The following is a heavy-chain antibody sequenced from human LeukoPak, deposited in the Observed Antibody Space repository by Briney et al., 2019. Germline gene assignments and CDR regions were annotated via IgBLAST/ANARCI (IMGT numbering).Heavy chain of an antibody. CDR1: GYRFTSYW. D-gene: IGHD5-24*01. J-gene: IGHJ4*02. CDR2: IDPSDSYT. CDR3: ARASRDGYNQNFDH. Sequence: GESLRISCKGSGYRFTSYWITWVRQMPGKGLEWMGRIDPSDSYTNYSPSFQGHVTISTDKSISTAYLQWSSLRASDTAMYYCARASRDGYNQNFDHWGQGTLVTVSS. V-gene: IGHV5-10-1*01.